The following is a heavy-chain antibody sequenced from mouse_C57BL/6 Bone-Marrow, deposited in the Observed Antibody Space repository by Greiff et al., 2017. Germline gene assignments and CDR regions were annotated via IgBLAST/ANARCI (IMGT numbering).Heavy chain of an antibody. CDR2: IWGVGST. Sequence: VKLMESGPGLVAPSQSLSITCTVSGFSLTSYGVDWVRQSPGKGLEWLGVIWGVGSTNYNSALKSRLSISKDNSKSHVFLKMNSLHTDDTALYYSPLPRSTMVKRFAYWGQGTLVTVSA. J-gene: IGHJ3*01. CDR1: GFSLTSYG. V-gene: IGHV2-6*01. CDR3: PLPRSTMVKRFAY. D-gene: IGHD2-1*01.